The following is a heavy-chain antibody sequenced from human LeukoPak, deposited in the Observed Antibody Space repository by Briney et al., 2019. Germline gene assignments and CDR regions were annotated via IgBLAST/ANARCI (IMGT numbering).Heavy chain of an antibody. CDR2: INWNGGST. V-gene: IGHV3-20*04. CDR3: ARDTAGTEAFDI. Sequence: GGSLRLSCAASGFTFDDYGMSWVRHAPGKGLEWVSGINWNGGSTGYADSVKGRFTISRDNAKNSLYLQMNSLRAEDTALYYCARDTAGTEAFDIWGQGTMVTVSS. D-gene: IGHD6-13*01. J-gene: IGHJ3*02. CDR1: GFTFDDYG.